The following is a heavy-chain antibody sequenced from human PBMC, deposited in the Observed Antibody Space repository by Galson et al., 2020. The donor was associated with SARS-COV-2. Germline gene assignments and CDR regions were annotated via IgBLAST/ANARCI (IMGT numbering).Heavy chain of an antibody. CDR3: VRDGCSGGDCYSYGMDV. J-gene: IGHJ6*02. D-gene: IGHD2-15*01. CDR1: GFTFSYYS. V-gene: IGHV3-48*01. CDR2: ISSRSSTI. Sequence: TGGSLRLSCAASGFTFSYYSMNWVRQAPGKGLEWVSYISSRSSTIYYADSVKGRFTISRDNAKNSLYLQMNSLRGEDTAVYYCVRDGCSGGDCYSYGMDVWGQGTTVAVSS.